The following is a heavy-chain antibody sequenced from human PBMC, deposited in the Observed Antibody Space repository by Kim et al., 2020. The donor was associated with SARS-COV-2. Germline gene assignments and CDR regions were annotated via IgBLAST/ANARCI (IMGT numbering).Heavy chain of an antibody. V-gene: IGHV4-59*09. Sequence: DYSGSTDHNPSLKSRVTISVETAKNQFSQKLSSVTAADTAVYYCARGWDYWGQGTLVTVSS. CDR3: ARGWDY. J-gene: IGHJ4*02. CDR2: DYSGST.